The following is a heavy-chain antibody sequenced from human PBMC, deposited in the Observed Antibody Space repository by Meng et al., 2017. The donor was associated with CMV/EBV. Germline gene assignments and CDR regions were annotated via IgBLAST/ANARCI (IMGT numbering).Heavy chain of an antibody. Sequence: GESLKISCAASGFTFSSYDRHWVRQATGKGLEWVSAIGTAGDTYYPGSVKGRFTISRENAKNALYLQMNSLRAGDTAVYYCARNYGMDVWGQGTTVTVSS. CDR2: IGTAGDT. CDR3: ARNYGMDV. V-gene: IGHV3-13*01. J-gene: IGHJ6*02. CDR1: GFTFSSYD.